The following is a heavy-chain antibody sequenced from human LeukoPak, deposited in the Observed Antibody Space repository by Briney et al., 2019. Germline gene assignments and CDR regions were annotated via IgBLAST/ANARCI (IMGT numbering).Heavy chain of an antibody. CDR1: GASVYSSSYL. CDR2: ISYSGTT. J-gene: IGHJ4*02. V-gene: IGHV4-39*07. D-gene: IGHD4-23*01. Sequence: PSETLSLTCTVSGASVYSSSYLWGWIRQPPGKELEWIATISYSGTTYYNPSLKSRVTISVGTSKNQFSLKLSSVTAADAAVYYCARGRGGNSGDSWGQGTLVTVSS. CDR3: ARGRGGNSGDS.